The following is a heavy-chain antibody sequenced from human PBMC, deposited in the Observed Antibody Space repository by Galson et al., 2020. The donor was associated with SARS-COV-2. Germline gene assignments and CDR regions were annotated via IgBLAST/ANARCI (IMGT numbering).Heavy chain of an antibody. V-gene: IGHV4-34*01. CDR1: GGSFSGYY. CDR2: INHGGTT. CDR3: ARAPFRLSNKWTTNYYYDY. D-gene: IGHD7-27*01. J-gene: IGHJ4*02. Sequence: SQASETLSLTCAVYGGSFSGYYWNWIRQSPGEGLEWIGEINHGGTTNYNPSLKSRLTMSVDRAKNQFSLILNSVTAADTGVFYCARAPFRLSNKWTTNYYYDYWGQGIPVTVSS.